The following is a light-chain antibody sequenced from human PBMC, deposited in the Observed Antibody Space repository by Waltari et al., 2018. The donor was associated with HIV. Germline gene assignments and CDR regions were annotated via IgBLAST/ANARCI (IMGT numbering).Light chain of an antibody. Sequence: QSVLTQPPSASGTPGQRVTISCSGSSSNIEVNSVNWYQQLPGTAPKLPIYTTHQRPSRVPDRFSGSKSGTSASLAISGLQSEDEADYYCVVWDDSLNGPVFGGGTKLTVL. J-gene: IGLJ2*01. V-gene: IGLV1-44*01. CDR1: SSNIEVNS. CDR2: TTH. CDR3: VVWDDSLNGPV.